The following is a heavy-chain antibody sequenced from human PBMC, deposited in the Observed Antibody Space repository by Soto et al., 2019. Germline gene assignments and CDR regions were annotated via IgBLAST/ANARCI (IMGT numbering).Heavy chain of an antibody. V-gene: IGHV3-30*14. CDR2: ISSTGMKE. CDR1: GFSFSDYP. J-gene: IGHJ4*02. CDR3: AGESLYSYSRCNYYSNYFDS. D-gene: IGHD3-22*01. Sequence: QVQLVESGGGVVQPGRSLSLSCAASGFSFSDYPMHWVRQAPGKGLEWVASISSTGMKEYYGDSVKGRLTISRDTSKKTLYLEMSRLRAEDTAGYYFAGESLYSYSRCNYYSNYFDSWGQGTLVTVSS.